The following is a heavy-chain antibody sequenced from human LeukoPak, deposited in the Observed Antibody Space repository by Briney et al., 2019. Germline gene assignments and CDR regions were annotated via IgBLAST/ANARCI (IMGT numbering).Heavy chain of an antibody. D-gene: IGHD2-15*01. CDR1: GFTFKNFV. CDR2: ISGNTGAT. V-gene: IGHV3-23*01. Sequence: PGGSLRLSCAASGFTFKNFVMTWVRQAPGQGLDWVSAISGNTGATYYADFVKGRFTISRDNSKNTLYLQMNSLRAEDTAVYYCARKWWENWFDSWGQGALVTVSS. J-gene: IGHJ5*01. CDR3: ARKWWENWFDS.